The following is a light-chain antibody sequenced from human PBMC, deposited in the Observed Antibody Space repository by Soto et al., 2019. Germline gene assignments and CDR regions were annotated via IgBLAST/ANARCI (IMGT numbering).Light chain of an antibody. J-gene: IGLJ3*02. CDR3: AAWDDSLSGRV. Sequence: QAVVTQPPSASGTPGQRVTISCSGSSSNIGSNYVYWYQQLPGTAPKLLIYRNNKRPSGVPDRFSGSKSGTSASLAISGLRSEDEADYYCAAWDDSLSGRVFGGGTKLTVL. CDR2: RNN. CDR1: SSNIGSNY. V-gene: IGLV1-47*01.